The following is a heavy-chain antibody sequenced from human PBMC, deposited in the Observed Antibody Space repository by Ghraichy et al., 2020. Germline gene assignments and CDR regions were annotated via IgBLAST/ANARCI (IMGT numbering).Heavy chain of an antibody. V-gene: IGHV4-4*02. D-gene: IGHD1-1*01. CDR2: VYHSGST. Sequence: SQTLSLTCSVSGGSILSNNWWAWVRQSPGKGLEWIGEVYHSGSTNYNPSLKSRVTVSRDNSKNQFSLSLTSVTASDTAVYYCEREIDQLRYLDSWGPGTLVIVPQ. CDR3: EREIDQLRYLDS. CDR1: GGSILSNNW. J-gene: IGHJ4*02.